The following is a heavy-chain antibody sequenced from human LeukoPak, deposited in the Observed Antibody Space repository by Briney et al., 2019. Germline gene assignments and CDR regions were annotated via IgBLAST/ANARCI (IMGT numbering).Heavy chain of an antibody. J-gene: IGHJ4*02. V-gene: IGHV3-20*04. CDR3: ATARLGAMLSVAHFDS. CDR2: ISWNGGIT. CDR1: GFTFVDYG. D-gene: IGHD3-16*01. Sequence: GGSLRLSCATSGFTFVDYGLSWVRQAPGKGLDWVSAISWNGGITDYADSVKGRFTISRDNAKNSLYLQMNSLRAEDTALYYCATARLGAMLSVAHFDSWGQGPLVTVSS.